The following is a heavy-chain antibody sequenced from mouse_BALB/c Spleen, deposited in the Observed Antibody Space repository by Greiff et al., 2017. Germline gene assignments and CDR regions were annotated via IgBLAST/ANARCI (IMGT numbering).Heavy chain of an antibody. V-gene: IGHV1-87*01. CDR3: ARRDEGMDY. J-gene: IGHJ4*01. Sequence: QVQLQQSGAELARPGASVKLSCKASGYTFTSYWMQWVKQRPGQGLEWIGAIYPGDGDTRYTQKFQGKASITADTSSNTAYLQLSSLTSEDTAVYYCARRDEGMDYWGQGTSVTVSS. CDR2: IYPGDGDT. CDR1: GYTFTSYW.